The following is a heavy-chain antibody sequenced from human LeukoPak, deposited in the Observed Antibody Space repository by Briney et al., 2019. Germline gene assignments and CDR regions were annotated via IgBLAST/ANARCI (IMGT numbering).Heavy chain of an antibody. CDR2: ISGSGGST. V-gene: IGHV3-23*01. D-gene: IGHD3-3*01. Sequence: PGGSLRLSGAASGFTFNSYAMSWVRQAPGKGLEWVSAISGSGGSTYYADSVKGRFTISRDNSKDTLYLQMNSLRAEDTAVYYCEKGSITIFGVHGYWGQGTLVTVSS. J-gene: IGHJ4*02. CDR1: GFTFNSYA. CDR3: EKGSITIFGVHGY.